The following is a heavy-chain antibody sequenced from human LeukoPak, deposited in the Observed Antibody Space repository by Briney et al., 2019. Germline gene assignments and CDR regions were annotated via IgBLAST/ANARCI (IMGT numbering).Heavy chain of an antibody. D-gene: IGHD2-21*02. J-gene: IGHJ5*02. CDR3: ARDPRLTRVVTATYGWFDP. CDR2: IWYDGSNK. CDR1: GFTFSSYG. Sequence: SGGSLRLSCAASGFTFSSYGMHWVRQAPGKGLEWVAVIWYDGSNKYYADSVKGRFTISRDNSKNTLYLQMNSLRAEDTAVYYCARDPRLTRVVTATYGWFDPWGQGTLVTVSS. V-gene: IGHV3-33*01.